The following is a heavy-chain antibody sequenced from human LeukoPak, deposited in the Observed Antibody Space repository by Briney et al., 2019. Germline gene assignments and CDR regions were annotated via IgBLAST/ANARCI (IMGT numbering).Heavy chain of an antibody. CDR3: ARDLYLYSSSSPFDY. V-gene: IGHV3-30*03. CDR2: ISYDGTNK. J-gene: IGHJ4*02. Sequence: GRSLRLSCAASGFTFSSYGMHWVRQAPGKGLEWVAVISYDGTNKYYADSVKGRFTISRDNSKNTLYLQMNSLRAEDTAVYYCARDLYLYSSSSPFDYWGQGTLVTVSS. D-gene: IGHD6-6*01. CDR1: GFTFSSYG.